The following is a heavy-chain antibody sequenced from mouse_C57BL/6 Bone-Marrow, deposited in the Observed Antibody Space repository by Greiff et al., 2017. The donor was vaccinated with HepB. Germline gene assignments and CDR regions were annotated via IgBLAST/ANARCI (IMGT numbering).Heavy chain of an antibody. CDR3: ARDPYYYGSPYYFDC. V-gene: IGHV5-4*01. J-gene: IGHJ2*01. CDR1: GFTFSSYA. D-gene: IGHD1-1*01. Sequence: EVMLVESGGGLVKPGGSLKLSCAASGFTFSSYAMSWVSQTPEKRLEWVATISDGGSYTDYPDNVKGRVTISRDNAKNNLYLQMSHLKSEDTAMYYCARDPYYYGSPYYFDCWGQGTTLSVSS. CDR2: ISDGGSYT.